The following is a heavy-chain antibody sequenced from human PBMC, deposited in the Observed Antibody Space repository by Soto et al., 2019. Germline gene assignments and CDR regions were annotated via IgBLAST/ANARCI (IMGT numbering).Heavy chain of an antibody. CDR2: IIPIPGIA. J-gene: IGHJ4*02. V-gene: IGHV1-69*08. Sequence: QVQLVQSGAEVKKPGSSVKVSCKASGGTFSSYTISWVRPAPGHGLEWMGRIIPIPGIANYAQRFQGRVTITAGKSTSTAYIELSSLSSEDTAVYYGAREDYGDYLFTYCGQGTLVPVS. CDR3: AREDYGDYLFTY. D-gene: IGHD4-17*01. CDR1: GGTFSSYT.